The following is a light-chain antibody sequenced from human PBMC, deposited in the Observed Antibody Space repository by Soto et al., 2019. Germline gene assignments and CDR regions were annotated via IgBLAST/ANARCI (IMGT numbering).Light chain of an antibody. CDR1: QSISTY. Sequence: DIQMTQSPSSLSASVGDRVTITCRASQSISTYVNWYQQKPGKAPELLIYAASSLQRGVPSRFTGSGSGTDFTLTISRLEPEDFAVYSCQQYGGSPLFTFGPGTRVDFK. J-gene: IGKJ3*01. CDR2: AAS. V-gene: IGKV1-39*01. CDR3: QQYGGSPLFT.